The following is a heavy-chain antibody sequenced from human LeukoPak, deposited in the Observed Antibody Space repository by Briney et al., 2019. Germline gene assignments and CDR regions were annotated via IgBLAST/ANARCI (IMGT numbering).Heavy chain of an antibody. Sequence: GGSLRLACAASGFTFGTSWISSGRQARGKGLEWVANINQDGSAQYYVDSVKGRFALSRDNAKNSLYLQMNSLRAEDTAVYYCARSARWGQGTLVTVSS. J-gene: IGHJ4*02. CDR3: ARSAR. CDR2: INQDGSAQ. V-gene: IGHV3-7*01. CDR1: GFTFGTSW.